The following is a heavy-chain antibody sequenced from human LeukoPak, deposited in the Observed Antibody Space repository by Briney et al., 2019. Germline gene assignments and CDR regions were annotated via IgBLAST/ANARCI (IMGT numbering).Heavy chain of an antibody. V-gene: IGHV4-61*02. Sequence: PSETLSLTCTVSGGSISSGSYYWSWIRQPAGKGLEWIGRIYTSGSTNYNPSLKSRVTISVDTSKNQFSLKLSSVTAADTAVYYCASVPRDGDYEFDYWGQGTLVTVSS. CDR3: ASVPRDGDYEFDY. J-gene: IGHJ4*02. CDR1: GGSISSGSYY. CDR2: IYTSGST. D-gene: IGHD4-17*01.